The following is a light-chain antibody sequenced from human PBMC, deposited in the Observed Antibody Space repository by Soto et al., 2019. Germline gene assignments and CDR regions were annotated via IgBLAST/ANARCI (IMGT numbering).Light chain of an antibody. CDR1: SSDVGNYKY. CDR3: SLYTSENTDV. Sequence: QSALTQPASVSGSPVQSITISCTGTSSDVGNYKYVSWYQQHPGKAPKLMIYEVSNRPSGVSNRFSGSKSGNTASLTISGLQAADEADYYCSLYTSENTDVFGTGTKGTVL. V-gene: IGLV2-14*01. J-gene: IGLJ1*01. CDR2: EVS.